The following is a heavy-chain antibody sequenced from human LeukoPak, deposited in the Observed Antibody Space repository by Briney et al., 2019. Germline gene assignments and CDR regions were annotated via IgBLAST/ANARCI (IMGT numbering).Heavy chain of an antibody. CDR1: GGSFSDYY. D-gene: IGHD4-17*01. CDR2: INHSGST. Sequence: SETLSLTCAVYGGSFSDYYWSWIRQPPGKGLEWIGEINHSGSTNSNPSLKSRVTISIDTSKNQFSLKLSSVTAADTAVYYCARLSGDYALYYWGQGTLVTVSS. V-gene: IGHV4-34*01. CDR3: ARLSGDYALYY. J-gene: IGHJ4*02.